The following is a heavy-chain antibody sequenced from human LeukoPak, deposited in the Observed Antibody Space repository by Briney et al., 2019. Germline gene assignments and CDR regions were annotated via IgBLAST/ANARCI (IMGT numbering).Heavy chain of an antibody. CDR3: ARRTSNPVGAIDY. J-gene: IGHJ4*02. V-gene: IGHV4-39*01. CDR1: GGSISISNYY. D-gene: IGHD1-26*01. CDR2: ISYSGT. Sequence: SETLSLTCTVSGGSISISNYYWGWIRQPPGRGLEWIGSISYSGTYYNPSLKSRLTISVDTSKSHFSLNLRSVTAADTAVYYCARRTSNPVGAIDYWGQGTLVTVSS.